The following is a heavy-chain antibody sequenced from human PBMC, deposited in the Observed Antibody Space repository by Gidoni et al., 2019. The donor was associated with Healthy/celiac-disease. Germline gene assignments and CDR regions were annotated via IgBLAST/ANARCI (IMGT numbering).Heavy chain of an antibody. D-gene: IGHD6-13*01. Sequence: QVQLVEPGGGVVQPGRSLRLSCAASGFTFRRYGMHWVRQAPGKGLEWVAVIWYDGRNKYYAVSVKSRFTISRDNSKNTLYLEMNSQRAEETAVYYSARGGIAAADPVGIDYWGQGTLVTVSS. CDR3: ARGGIAAADPVGIDY. CDR2: IWYDGRNK. J-gene: IGHJ4*02. V-gene: IGHV3-33*01. CDR1: GFTFRRYG.